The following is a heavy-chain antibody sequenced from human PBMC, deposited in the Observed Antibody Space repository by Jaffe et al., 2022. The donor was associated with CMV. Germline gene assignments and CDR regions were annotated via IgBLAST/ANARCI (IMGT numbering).Heavy chain of an antibody. Sequence: QVQLVQSGAEVKKPGASVKVSCKASGYTFTGYYMHWVRQAPGQGLEWMGWINPNSGGTNYAQKFQGWVTMTRDTSISTAYMELSRLRSDDTAVYYCARDMGYSSGQLQTYFDYWGQGTLVTVSS. J-gene: IGHJ4*02. D-gene: IGHD6-19*01. V-gene: IGHV1-2*04. CDR3: ARDMGYSSGQLQTYFDY. CDR2: INPNSGGT. CDR1: GYTFTGYY.